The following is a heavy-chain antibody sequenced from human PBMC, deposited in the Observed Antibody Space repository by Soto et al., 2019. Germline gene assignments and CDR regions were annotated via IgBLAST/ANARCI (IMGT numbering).Heavy chain of an antibody. CDR1: VDTFSRYT. Sequence: QVQLVQSGAEVKKPGSTVKVSCKASVDTFSRYTFTWVRQAPGQGLEWMGRIIPILDIPNYAQNFQGRVTITADKSTSTAYMELSSLTSDDTAVYYCASHFSGVLVLGASPPGGDNYGWDVWGQGTTVTVSS. D-gene: IGHD2-15*01. V-gene: IGHV1-69*02. CDR3: ASHFSGVLVLGASPPGGDNYGWDV. J-gene: IGHJ6*02. CDR2: IIPILDIP.